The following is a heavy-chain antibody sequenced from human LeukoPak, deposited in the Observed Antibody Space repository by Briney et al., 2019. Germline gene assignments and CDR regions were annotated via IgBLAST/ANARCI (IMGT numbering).Heavy chain of an antibody. V-gene: IGHV1-2*02. CDR3: ARIPIVVVPAAQGDNWFDP. D-gene: IGHD2-2*01. J-gene: IGHJ5*02. CDR1: GYTFTGYY. Sequence: ASVKVSCKASGYTFTGYYMHWVRQAPGQGLEWMGWINPNSGGTNYAQKFQGRVTMTRDTPISTAYMELSRLRSDDTAVYYCARIPIVVVPAAQGDNWFDPWGQGTLVTVS. CDR2: INPNSGGT.